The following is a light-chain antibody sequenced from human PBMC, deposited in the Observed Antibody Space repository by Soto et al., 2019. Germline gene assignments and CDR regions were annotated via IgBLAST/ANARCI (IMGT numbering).Light chain of an antibody. CDR2: DVT. V-gene: IGLV2-14*01. J-gene: IGLJ1*01. Sequence: QSALTQPASVSGSPGQSITISCTGSSSDVGGYDYVSWYQQHPGKAPKLMIYDVTDRPSGVSNRFSGSKSGNTASLTISGLQPEDAADYYCSSYTSSSTLVFGTGTKVTVL. CDR3: SSYTSSSTLV. CDR1: SSDVGGYDY.